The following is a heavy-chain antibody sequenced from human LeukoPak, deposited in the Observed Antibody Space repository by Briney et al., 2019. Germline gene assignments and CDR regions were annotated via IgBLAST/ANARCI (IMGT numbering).Heavy chain of an antibody. CDR3: ASGGTAMDAFDY. CDR2: IYYSGST. CDR1: GGSISSYY. Sequence: SETLSLTCTVSGGSISSYYWSWVRQPPGKGLEWIGYIYYSGSTNYNPSLKSRVTISVDTSKNQFSLKLSSVTAADTAVYYCASGGTAMDAFDYWGQGTLVTVSS. V-gene: IGHV4-59*01. J-gene: IGHJ4*02. D-gene: IGHD5-18*01.